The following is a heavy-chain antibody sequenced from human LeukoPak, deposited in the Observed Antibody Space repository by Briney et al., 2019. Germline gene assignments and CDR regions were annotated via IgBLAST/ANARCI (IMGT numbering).Heavy chain of an antibody. CDR2: INPNSGGT. CDR1: GYTFTGYY. Sequence: ASVTVSCKASGYTFTGYYMHWVRQAPGQGLEGMGWINPNSGGTNYAQKFQGRVTMTRDTSISTAYMELSRLRSDDTAVYYCARVPGYCSSTSCYPDYWGQGTLVTVSS. J-gene: IGHJ4*02. D-gene: IGHD2-2*03. CDR3: ARVPGYCSSTSCYPDY. V-gene: IGHV1-2*02.